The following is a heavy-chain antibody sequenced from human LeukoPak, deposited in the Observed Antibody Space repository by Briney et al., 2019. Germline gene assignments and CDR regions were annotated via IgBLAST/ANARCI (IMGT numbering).Heavy chain of an antibody. V-gene: IGHV4-59*08. CDR2: IYYSGST. CDR3: ARSLGYCSSTSCCVLAFDI. CDR1: GGSISSYY. Sequence: SEALSLTCTVSGGSISSYYWSWIRQPPGKGLEWIGYIYYSGSTNYNPSLKSRVTISVDTSKNQFPLKLNTVTAADTAVYYCARSLGYCSSTSCCVLAFDIWGQRTMVTVSS. D-gene: IGHD2-2*01. J-gene: IGHJ3*02.